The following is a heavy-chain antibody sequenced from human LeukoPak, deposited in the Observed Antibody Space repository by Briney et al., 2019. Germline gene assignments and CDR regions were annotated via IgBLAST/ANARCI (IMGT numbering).Heavy chain of an antibody. J-gene: IGHJ3*02. CDR1: GFTYSDYA. D-gene: IGHD2-8*01. CDR2: VWYGGGNE. V-gene: IGHV3-33*08. Sequence: GGSLRLSCAASGFTYSDYAMHWVRQAPGKGLEWVAVVWYGGGNEKYADSVKGRFTISRDNSMNTLYLQMNSLRADDTAVYYCARDGLYCTNGVCSSDIWGQGTLVTVSS. CDR3: ARDGLYCTNGVCSSDI.